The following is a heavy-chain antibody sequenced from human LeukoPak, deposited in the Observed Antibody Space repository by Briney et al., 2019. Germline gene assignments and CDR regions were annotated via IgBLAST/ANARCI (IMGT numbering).Heavy chain of an antibody. CDR2: ISSSSSYI. J-gene: IGHJ4*02. Sequence: PGGSLRLSCAASGFTFRSYTMNWVRQAPGKGLEWVSSISSSSSYIYYADSMKGRFTISRDNAKNSLYLQMNSLRAEDTAVYYCARDRVVAPYYFDYWGQGTLDTVSS. D-gene: IGHD5-12*01. CDR1: GFTFRSYT. CDR3: ARDRVVAPYYFDY. V-gene: IGHV3-21*01.